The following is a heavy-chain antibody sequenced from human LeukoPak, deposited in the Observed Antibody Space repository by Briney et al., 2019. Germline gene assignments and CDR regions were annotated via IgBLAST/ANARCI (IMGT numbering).Heavy chain of an antibody. CDR3: ARDHPYCSSTSCYAEAFGI. CDR1: GFTFGSYG. CDR2: IWYDGSNK. Sequence: GRSLRLSCAASGFTFGSYGMHWVRQAPGKGLEWVAVIWYDGSNKYYADSVKGRFTISRDNSKNTLYLQMNSLRAEDTAVYYCARDHPYCSSTSCYAEAFGIWGQGTMVTVSS. D-gene: IGHD2-2*01. V-gene: IGHV3-33*01. J-gene: IGHJ3*02.